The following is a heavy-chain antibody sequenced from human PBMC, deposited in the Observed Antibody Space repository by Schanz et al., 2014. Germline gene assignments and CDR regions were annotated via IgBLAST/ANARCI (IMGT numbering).Heavy chain of an antibody. J-gene: IGHJ4*02. CDR3: AKDAENTAMITDYFDY. D-gene: IGHD5-18*01. V-gene: IGHV3-23*04. CDR2: ISSGGGST. CDR1: GFTFGDYA. Sequence: EVQLVESGGGLVQPGGSLRLSCAASGFTFGDYAMTWVRQAPGKGLEWVSSISSGGGSTYYADSVKGRFTISRDNSKNTLYLQMKSLRAEDTAVYYCAKDAENTAMITDYFDYWGQGTLVTVSS.